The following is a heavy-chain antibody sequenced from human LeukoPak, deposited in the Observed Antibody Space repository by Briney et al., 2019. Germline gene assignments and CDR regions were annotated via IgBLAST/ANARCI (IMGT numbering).Heavy chain of an antibody. Sequence: GASVKVSCKASGYTFTGYYMHWVRQAPGQGLEWMGWINPNRGGTNYAQKFQGRVTMTRDTSISTAYMELSRLRSDDTAVYYCAGSITIFGVVITDYYYYGMDVWGQGTTVTVSS. D-gene: IGHD3-3*01. CDR2: INPNRGGT. CDR3: AGSITIFGVVITDYYYYGMDV. V-gene: IGHV1-2*02. CDR1: GYTFTGYY. J-gene: IGHJ6*02.